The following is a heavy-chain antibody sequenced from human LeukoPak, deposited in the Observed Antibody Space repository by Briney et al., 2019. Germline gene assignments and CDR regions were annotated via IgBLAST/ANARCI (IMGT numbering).Heavy chain of an antibody. D-gene: IGHD6-13*01. CDR1: GFTFSSYT. J-gene: IGHJ4*02. Sequence: GGSLRLSCAASGFTFSSYTLNWARQAPGKGLEWVSSISSSSAYIYYADSVKGRFTISRDNAKNSLYLQMNSLRAEDTAVYYCARLEAAVFDYWGQGTLVTVSS. CDR3: ARLEAAVFDY. V-gene: IGHV3-21*01. CDR2: ISSSSAYI.